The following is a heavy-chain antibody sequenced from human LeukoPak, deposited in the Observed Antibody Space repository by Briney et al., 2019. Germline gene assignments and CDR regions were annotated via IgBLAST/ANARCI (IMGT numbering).Heavy chain of an antibody. D-gene: IGHD4-23*01. V-gene: IGHV4-4*07. CDR2: IYSSGST. CDR1: GGSINSYY. Sequence: SETLSLTCTVSGGSINSYYWSWIRQPAGKGLEWIGRIYSSGSTNYNPSLKSRVSMSVDTSKNRFSLKLTSVTAADTAVYYCARGGKATVVTMWGQGILVTVSS. CDR3: ARGGKATVVTM. J-gene: IGHJ4*02.